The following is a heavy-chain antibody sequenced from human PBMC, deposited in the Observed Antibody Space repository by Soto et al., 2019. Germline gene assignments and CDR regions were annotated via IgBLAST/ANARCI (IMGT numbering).Heavy chain of an antibody. Sequence: QVQLVQSGAEVKKPGASVKVSCKPSGYTFTSYGITWVRQAPGQGLEWMGWISAYNGNTNYAQKFQGRVTMTTDTSPSTADMELRSLGSDDTAVYYCASGWCGEFVYQFDYWGQGTLVTVSS. V-gene: IGHV1-18*01. D-gene: IGHD3-10*01. CDR3: ASGWCGEFVYQFDY. CDR2: ISAYNGNT. CDR1: GYTFTSYG. J-gene: IGHJ4*02.